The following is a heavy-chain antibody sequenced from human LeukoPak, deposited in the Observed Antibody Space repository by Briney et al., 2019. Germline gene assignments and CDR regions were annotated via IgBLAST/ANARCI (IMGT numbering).Heavy chain of an antibody. CDR3: ARGRRGYDILTGYYSGENFYYYCYMDV. Sequence: ASLKVSCKASGYTFTSYAINWVRQATGQGLEWMGWMNPNSGNTGYAQKFQGRVTITRNTSISTAYMELSSLRYEDTAVYYCARGRRGYDILTGYYSGENFYYYCYMDVWGKGTTVTVSS. CDR1: GYTFTSYA. J-gene: IGHJ6*03. CDR2: MNPNSGNT. V-gene: IGHV1-8*03. D-gene: IGHD3-9*01.